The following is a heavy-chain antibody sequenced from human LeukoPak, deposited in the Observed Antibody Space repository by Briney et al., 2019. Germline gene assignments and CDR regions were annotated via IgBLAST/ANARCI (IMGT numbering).Heavy chain of an antibody. CDR1: GFTFSSYA. D-gene: IGHD3-10*01. J-gene: IGHJ4*02. Sequence: GRSLRLSCAASGFTFSSYAMHWVRQAPGKGLEWVAFIRYDGSNKYYADSVKGRFTISRDNSKNTLYLQMNSLRAEDTAVYYCAKDSLRYYYGSGSYFDYWGQGTLVTVSS. CDR3: AKDSLRYYYGSGSYFDY. V-gene: IGHV3-30*02. CDR2: IRYDGSNK.